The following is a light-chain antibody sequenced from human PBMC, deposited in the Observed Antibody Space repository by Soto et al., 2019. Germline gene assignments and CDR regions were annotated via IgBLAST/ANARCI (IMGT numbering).Light chain of an antibody. J-gene: IGKJ1*01. CDR1: QSVSSSY. CDR2: GAS. V-gene: IGKV3-20*01. Sequence: EIVLTRSPGTLSLSPGERATLSCRASQSVSSSYLAWYQQKPGQAPRLLIYGASSRATGIPDRFSGSVSGTDFTITISRLEPEDFAVYYCQQYGSSPRFGQGTKVEIK. CDR3: QQYGSSPR.